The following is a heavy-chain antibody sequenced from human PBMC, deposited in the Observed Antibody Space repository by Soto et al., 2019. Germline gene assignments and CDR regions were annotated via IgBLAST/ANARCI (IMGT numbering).Heavy chain of an antibody. CDR2: ISGSGGST. CDR1: GFTFSSYA. V-gene: IGHV3-23*01. CDR3: ANPTKWLFSFRGNFPIN. Sequence: GGSLRLSCAASGFTFSSYAMSWVRQAPGKGLEWVSAISGSGGSTYYADSVKGRFTISRDNSKNTLYLQMNSLRAEDTAVYYCANPTKWLFSFRGNFPINWGQGTLVTVSS. D-gene: IGHD6-19*01. J-gene: IGHJ4*02.